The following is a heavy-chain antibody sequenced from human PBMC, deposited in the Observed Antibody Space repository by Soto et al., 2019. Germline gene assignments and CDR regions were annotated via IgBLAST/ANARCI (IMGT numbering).Heavy chain of an antibody. J-gene: IGHJ4*02. Sequence: QVTLKESGPVLVKPTETLTLTCTVSGFSLNNTRMGVTWIRQPPGKALEWLAHIFSNGEKSYSTSLKSRDTISKDTSKSRVVLTMTNMDPVDTATYYGARIHPRMITFRGVIVFDFWGQGTLVSVSS. CDR3: ARIHPRMITFRGVIVFDF. CDR2: IFSNGEK. D-gene: IGHD3-16*02. V-gene: IGHV2-26*01. CDR1: GFSLNNTRMG.